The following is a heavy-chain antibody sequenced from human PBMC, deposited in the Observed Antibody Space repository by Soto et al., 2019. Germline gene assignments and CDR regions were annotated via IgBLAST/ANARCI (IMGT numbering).Heavy chain of an antibody. CDR1: GFSFDDYA. CDR2: ITWNSGYI. CDR3: AKGTYDSSSYYTAPDY. Sequence: EVQLVESGGGLVQPGRSLRLSCAASGFSFDDYAMHWVRQAPGRGLEWVSGITWNSGYIGYADSVKGRFTISKDNAKNSLYLKMNSLRPEDTAVYYCAKGTYDSSSYYTAPDYWGQGTLVTVSS. J-gene: IGHJ4*02. D-gene: IGHD3-22*01. V-gene: IGHV3-9*01.